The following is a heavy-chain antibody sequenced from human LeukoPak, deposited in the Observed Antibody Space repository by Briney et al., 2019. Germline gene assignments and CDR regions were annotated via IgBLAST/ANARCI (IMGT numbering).Heavy chain of an antibody. D-gene: IGHD3-3*01. J-gene: IGHJ3*02. CDR2: IYYSGST. Sequence: SETLSLTCTVSGGSISSYYWSWIRQPPGKGLEWIGYIYYSGSTNYNPSLKSRVTISVDTSKNQFSLKLSSVTAADTAVYYCARDFLQWYRAFDIWGQGTMVTVSS. V-gene: IGHV4-59*12. CDR1: GGSISSYY. CDR3: ARDFLQWYRAFDI.